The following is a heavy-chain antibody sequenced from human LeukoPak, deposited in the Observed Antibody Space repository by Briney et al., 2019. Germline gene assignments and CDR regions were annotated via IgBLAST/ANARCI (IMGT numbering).Heavy chain of an antibody. J-gene: IGHJ4*02. V-gene: IGHV3-23*01. Sequence: GGSLRLSCAASGFTFSSYAMSWVRQAPGKGLEWVSAISGSGGSTYYADSVKGRFTISRDNSKNTLYLQMNSLRAEDTAVYYCAKVAARLAARLGREDYWGQGTLVTVSS. CDR2: ISGSGGST. CDR1: GFTFSSYA. CDR3: AKVAARLAARLGREDY. D-gene: IGHD7-27*01.